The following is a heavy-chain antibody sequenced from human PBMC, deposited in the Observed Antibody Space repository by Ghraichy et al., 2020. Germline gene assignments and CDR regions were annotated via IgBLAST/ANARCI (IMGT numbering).Heavy chain of an antibody. CDR2: INPNSGGT. CDR3: ARDRVWGGGGYCSGGSCSLGANWFDP. D-gene: IGHD2-15*01. V-gene: IGHV1-2*02. J-gene: IGHJ5*02. CDR1: GYTFTGYY. Sequence: ASVKVSCKASGYTFTGYYMHWVRQAPGQGLEWMGWINPNSGGTNYAQKFQGRVTMTRDTSISTAYMELSRLRSDDTAVYYCARDRVWGGGGYCSGGSCSLGANWFDPWGQGTLVTVSS.